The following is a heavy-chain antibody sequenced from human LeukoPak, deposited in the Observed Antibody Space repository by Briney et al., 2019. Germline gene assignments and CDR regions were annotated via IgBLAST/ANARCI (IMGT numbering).Heavy chain of an antibody. J-gene: IGHJ3*02. CDR2: ISSSGSTI. CDR3: AKDLPPKAVAGSGDAFDI. V-gene: IGHV3-11*01. D-gene: IGHD6-19*01. CDR1: GFTFSDYY. Sequence: GGSLRLSCAASGFTFSDYYMSWIRQAPGKGLEWVSYISSSGSTIYYADSVKGRFTISRDNAKNSLYLQMNSLRAEDTAVYYCAKDLPPKAVAGSGDAFDIWGQGTMVTVSS.